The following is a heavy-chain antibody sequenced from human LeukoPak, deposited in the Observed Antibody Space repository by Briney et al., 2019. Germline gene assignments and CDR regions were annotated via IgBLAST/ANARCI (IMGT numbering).Heavy chain of an antibody. CDR3: ARDLRGPLAARLTTTPHMDV. D-gene: IGHD6-6*01. CDR2: IYHSGST. Sequence: SETLSLTCTVSGGSISSSSYYWGWIRQPPGKGLEWIGSIYHSGSTYYNPSLKSRVTISVDRSKNQFSLKLSSVTAADTAVYYCARDLRGPLAARLTTTPHMDVWGKGTTVTVSS. J-gene: IGHJ6*03. CDR1: GGSISSSSYY. V-gene: IGHV4-39*07.